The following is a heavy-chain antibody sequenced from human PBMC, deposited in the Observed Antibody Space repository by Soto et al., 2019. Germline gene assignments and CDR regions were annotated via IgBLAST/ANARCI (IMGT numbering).Heavy chain of an antibody. CDR2: SRNKANGYTT. Sequence: WGSLRLSCAASGFIFSDHYMDWVRQAPGKGLESSGRSRNKANGYTTEYAASVKGRFTISRDDSKNSLYLQMNSLKTEDTAVYYCARGYCSSTSCYKAYFFGLDVWGQGTTVTVSS. CDR3: ARGYCSSTSCYKAYFFGLDV. V-gene: IGHV3-72*01. CDR1: GFIFSDHY. D-gene: IGHD2-2*02. J-gene: IGHJ6*02.